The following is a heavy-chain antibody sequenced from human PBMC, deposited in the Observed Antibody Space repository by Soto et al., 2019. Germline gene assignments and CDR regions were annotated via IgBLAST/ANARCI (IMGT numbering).Heavy chain of an antibody. V-gene: IGHV3-21*01. D-gene: IGHD2-21*02. CDR2: ISSSSSYI. CDR3: ARVRDIVVVTATFQH. CDR1: GFTFSSYS. J-gene: IGHJ1*01. Sequence: GSLRLSCAASGFTFSSYSMNWVRQAPGKGLEWVSSISSSSSYIYYADSVKGRFTISRDNAKNSLYLQMNSLRAEDTAVYYCARVRDIVVVTATFQHWGQGTLVTVSS.